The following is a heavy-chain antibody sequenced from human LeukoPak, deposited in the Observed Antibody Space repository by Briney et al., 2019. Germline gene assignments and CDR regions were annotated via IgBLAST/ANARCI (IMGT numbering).Heavy chain of an antibody. CDR2: ISSSSYI. V-gene: IGHV3-21*01. Sequence: GGSLRLSCAASGFTFSSYSMNWVRQAPGKGLEWVSSISSSSYIYYADSVKGRFTISRDNAKNSLYLQMNSLRAEDAAVYYCAGGSGSYYYGMDVWGQGTTVTVSS. D-gene: IGHD3-10*01. CDR3: AGGSGSYYYGMDV. CDR1: GFTFSSYS. J-gene: IGHJ6*02.